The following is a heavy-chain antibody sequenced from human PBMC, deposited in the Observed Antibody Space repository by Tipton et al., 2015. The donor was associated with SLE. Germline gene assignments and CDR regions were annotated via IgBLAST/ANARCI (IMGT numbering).Heavy chain of an antibody. Sequence: TLSLTCTVSGASVSSFCWNWIRQSPGKGLEWIAYIYHSGITNYNPSLQSRVTISVDRSKNQFSLKLTSVTAADTAVYYCARGPPFMEWERNWFDPWGQGTQVTVSS. CDR3: ARGPPFMEWERNWFDP. CDR1: GASVSSFC. J-gene: IGHJ5*02. D-gene: IGHD3-3*02. V-gene: IGHV4-59*02. CDR2: IYHSGIT.